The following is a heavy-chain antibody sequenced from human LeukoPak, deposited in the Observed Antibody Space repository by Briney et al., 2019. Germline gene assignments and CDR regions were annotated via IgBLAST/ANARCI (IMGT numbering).Heavy chain of an antibody. CDR2: IDPSDSYT. J-gene: IGHJ1*01. CDR3: ARLRTDSGYDYMYFHH. CDR1: GSSFSSYW. D-gene: IGHD5-12*01. Sequence: GESLQISCKGSGSSFSSYWISWVRQLPGKGLEWMGRIDPSDSYTSYSPSFEGHVTISADESTSTAYLQWSSLKASDTAMYYCARLRTDSGYDYMYFHHWGQGTLVTVSS. V-gene: IGHV5-10-1*01.